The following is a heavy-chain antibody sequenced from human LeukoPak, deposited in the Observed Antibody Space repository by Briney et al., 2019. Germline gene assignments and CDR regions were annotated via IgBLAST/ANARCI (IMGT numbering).Heavy chain of an antibody. Sequence: RAGGSLRLSCAASGFTFSSYGMHWVRQAPGKGLERVAVISYDGSNKYYADSVKGRFTISRDNSKNTLYLQMNSLRAEDTAVYYCAKDRITGTDDYWGQGTLVTVSS. J-gene: IGHJ4*02. CDR1: GFTFSSYG. CDR3: AKDRITGTDDY. D-gene: IGHD1-20*01. V-gene: IGHV3-30*18. CDR2: ISYDGSNK.